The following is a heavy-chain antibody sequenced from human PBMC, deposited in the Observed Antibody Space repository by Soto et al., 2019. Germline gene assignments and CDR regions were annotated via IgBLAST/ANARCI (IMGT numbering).Heavy chain of an antibody. J-gene: IGHJ4*02. CDR1: GGTFSSYS. V-gene: IGHV1-69*01. D-gene: IGHD1-26*01. CDR3: ARDGGRHSGGIDY. Sequence: QVQLVQSGAEVKKPGSSVKVSCKASGGTFSSYSINWVRQAPGQGLEWMGEIIPIFGTANYAQKLQGRVTITADESTSTAYMELSSLRAEGTAVYYCARDGGRHSGGIDYWGQGTLVTV. CDR2: IIPIFGTA.